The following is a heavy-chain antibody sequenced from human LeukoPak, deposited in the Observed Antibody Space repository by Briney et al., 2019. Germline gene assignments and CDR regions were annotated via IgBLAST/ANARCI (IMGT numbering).Heavy chain of an antibody. Sequence: GGSLRLSCAASGFTFDDYTMHWVRQAPGKGLEWVSLISWDGGSTYYADSVKGRFTISRDNSKNSLYLQMNSLRAEDTAVYYCARERTTIVSGTTIGAYWGQGTLVTVSS. CDR2: ISWDGGST. CDR3: ARERTTIVSGTTIGAY. V-gene: IGHV3-43*01. D-gene: IGHD2/OR15-2a*01. J-gene: IGHJ4*02. CDR1: GFTFDDYT.